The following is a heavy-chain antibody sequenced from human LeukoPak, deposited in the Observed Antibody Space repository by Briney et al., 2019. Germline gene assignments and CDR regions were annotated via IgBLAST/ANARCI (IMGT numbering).Heavy chain of an antibody. D-gene: IGHD3-9*01. CDR1: GHTFTSYG. V-gene: IGHV1-18*01. Sequence: ASVKVSCKASGHTFTSYGISWVRQAPGQGLEWMGWISAYNGNTNYAQKLQGRVTMTTDTSTSTAYMELRSLRSDDTAVYYCARGPDYDILTGYYTPWGQGTLVTVSS. CDR3: ARGPDYDILTGYYTP. J-gene: IGHJ5*02. CDR2: ISAYNGNT.